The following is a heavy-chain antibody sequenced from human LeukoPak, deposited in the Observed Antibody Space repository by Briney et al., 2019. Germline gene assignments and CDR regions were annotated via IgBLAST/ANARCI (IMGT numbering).Heavy chain of an antibody. Sequence: ASVKVSCKVSGYTLTELSIHWVRQAPGQGLEWMGGFDPEDGETIYAQKFQGRVTMTEDTSTATAYMELRSLRSEDTAVYSCAGLAAGTTTVRYYYYYMDVWGKGTTVTVS. CDR2: FDPEDGET. J-gene: IGHJ6*03. CDR1: GYTLTELS. D-gene: IGHD6-13*01. V-gene: IGHV1-24*01. CDR3: AGLAAGTTTVRYYYYYMDV.